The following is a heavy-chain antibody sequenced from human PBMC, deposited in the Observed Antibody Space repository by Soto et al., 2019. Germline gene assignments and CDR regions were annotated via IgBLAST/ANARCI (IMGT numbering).Heavy chain of an antibody. D-gene: IGHD5-12*01. CDR1: GGSISSYY. J-gene: IGHJ4*02. CDR3: ARRWGYTFDY. V-gene: IGHV4-59*08. Sequence: QVQLQESGPGLVKPSETLSLTCTDSGGSISSYYWSWIRQPPGKGLEWIGYIYYSGSTNYNPSLISRVTISVDTSKNQFSLKLSSVSAADPAVYYCARRWGYTFDYWGQGTLVTVSS. CDR2: IYYSGST.